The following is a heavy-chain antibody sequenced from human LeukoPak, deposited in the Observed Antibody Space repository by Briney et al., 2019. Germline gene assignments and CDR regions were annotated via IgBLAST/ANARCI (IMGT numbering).Heavy chain of an antibody. Sequence: SETLSLTCTVSGGSISSSSYYWGWIRQPPGKGLEWIGSIYYSGSTYYNPSLKSRVTISVDTSKNQFSLRLSSVTAADTAVYYCHWGSGYDPFDYWGQGTLVTVSS. J-gene: IGHJ4*02. CDR3: HWGSGYDPFDY. CDR1: GGSISSSSYY. CDR2: IYYSGST. V-gene: IGHV4-39*07. D-gene: IGHD5-12*01.